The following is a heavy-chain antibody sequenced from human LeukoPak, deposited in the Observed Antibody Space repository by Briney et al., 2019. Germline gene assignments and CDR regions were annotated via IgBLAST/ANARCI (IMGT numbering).Heavy chain of an antibody. Sequence: GGSLRLSCAASGFTFSSYEMNWVRQAPGKGLEGVSYISSSGSTIYYADSVKGRFTISRDNAKNSLYLQMNSLRAEDTAVYYCARDLGYSYGYRTGGDYWGQGTLVTVSS. J-gene: IGHJ4*02. CDR3: ARDLGYSYGYRTGGDY. D-gene: IGHD5-18*01. V-gene: IGHV3-48*03. CDR1: GFTFSSYE. CDR2: ISSSGSTI.